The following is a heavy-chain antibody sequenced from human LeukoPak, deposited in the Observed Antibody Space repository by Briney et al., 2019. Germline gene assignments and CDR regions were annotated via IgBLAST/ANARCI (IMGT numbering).Heavy chain of an antibody. V-gene: IGHV3-23*01. J-gene: IGHJ4*02. CDR2: ISGSGGST. CDR3: AKDNLGGVIAIFDY. Sequence: GGSLRLSCAASGFPFSSYAMSWVRQAPGKGLEWVSAISGSGGSTYYADSVKGRFTISRDNSKNTLYLQMNSLRAEDTAVYYCAKDNLGGVIAIFDYWGQGTLVTVSS. D-gene: IGHD3-16*02. CDR1: GFPFSSYA.